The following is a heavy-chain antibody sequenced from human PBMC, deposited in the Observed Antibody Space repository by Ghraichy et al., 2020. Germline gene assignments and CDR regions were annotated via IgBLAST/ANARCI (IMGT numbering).Heavy chain of an antibody. CDR2: ISGSGGST. V-gene: IGHV3-23*01. J-gene: IGHJ4*02. CDR3: AKDGDYDILTGCYDY. CDR1: GFTFSSYA. Sequence: GESLNISCAASGFTFSSYAMSWVRQAPGKGLEWVSAISGSGGSTYYADSVKGRFTISRDNSKNTLYLQMNSLRAEDTAVYYCAKDGDYDILTGCYDYWGQGSLVTVSS. D-gene: IGHD3-9*01.